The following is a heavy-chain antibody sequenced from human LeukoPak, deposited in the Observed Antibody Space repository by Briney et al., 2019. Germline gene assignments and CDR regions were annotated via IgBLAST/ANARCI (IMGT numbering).Heavy chain of an antibody. CDR3: ARDPVSVGLRINSDY. CDR2: ISNDGRNR. J-gene: IGHJ4*02. Sequence: GGSLRLSCAAPGFAFSSYAMHWVRQAPGKGLEWVALISNDGRNRYHADSVKGRFTISRDNSKNTVYLQMNSMRADDTAVYYCARDPVSVGLRINSDYWGQGTLVTVSS. CDR1: GFAFSSYA. V-gene: IGHV3-30*04. D-gene: IGHD3-3*01.